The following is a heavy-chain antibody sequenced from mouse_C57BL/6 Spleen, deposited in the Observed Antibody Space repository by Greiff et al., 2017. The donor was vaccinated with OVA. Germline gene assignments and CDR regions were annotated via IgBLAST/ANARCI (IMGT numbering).Heavy chain of an antibody. D-gene: IGHD1-1*01. CDR2: IDPNSGGT. Sequence: VQLQQPGAELVKPGASVKLSCRASGYTFTSYWVHWVKQRPGRGLEWIGRIDPNSGGTKYNEKFKSKATLTVDKPSSTAYMQLSSLTSEDSAVYYCARSDYYGSSYVDAMDYWGQGTSVTVSS. V-gene: IGHV1-72*01. CDR3: ARSDYYGSSYVDAMDY. J-gene: IGHJ4*01. CDR1: GYTFTSYW.